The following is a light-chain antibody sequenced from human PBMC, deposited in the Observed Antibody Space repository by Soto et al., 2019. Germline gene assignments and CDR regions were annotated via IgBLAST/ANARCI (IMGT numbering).Light chain of an antibody. J-gene: IGKJ4*01. CDR1: QSVSSN. Sequence: EIVMTQSPATLSVSPGEGVTLSCRASQSVSSNLAWYQQRPGQAPRLLIYSASSRATGIPDRFSGSGSGTDFTLTISRLEPEDFAVYYCQQYGYSPGLACGGGTKV. V-gene: IGKV3-20*01. CDR2: SAS. CDR3: QQYGYSPGLA.